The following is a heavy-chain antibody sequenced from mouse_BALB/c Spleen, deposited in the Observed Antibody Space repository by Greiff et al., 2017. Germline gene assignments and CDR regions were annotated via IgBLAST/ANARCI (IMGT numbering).Heavy chain of an antibody. CDR2: ISSGGSYT. CDR1: GFTFSSYA. V-gene: IGHV5-9-3*01. Sequence: EVKLMESGGGLVKPGGSLKLSCAASGFTFSSYAMSWVRQTPEKRLEWVATISSGGSYTYYPDSVKGRFTISRDNAKNTLYLQMSSLRSEDTAMYYCARQIYDGYYGYWGQGTTLTVSS. D-gene: IGHD2-3*01. CDR3: ARQIYDGYYGY. J-gene: IGHJ2*01.